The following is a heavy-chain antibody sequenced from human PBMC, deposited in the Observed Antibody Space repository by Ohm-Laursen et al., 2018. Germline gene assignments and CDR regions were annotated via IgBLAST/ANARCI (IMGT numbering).Heavy chain of an antibody. J-gene: IGHJ4*02. V-gene: IGHV3-23*01. Sequence: SLRLSCAASGFSFSSYALTWVRQAPGKGLEWVSAVSGNGAGTYYTDSVKGRFTISRDNSKNTVYLQMNSLRADDTAVYYCARRGAIDYWGQGTLVTVSS. CDR2: VSGNGAGT. CDR3: ARRGAIDY. CDR1: GFSFSSYA. D-gene: IGHD3-16*01.